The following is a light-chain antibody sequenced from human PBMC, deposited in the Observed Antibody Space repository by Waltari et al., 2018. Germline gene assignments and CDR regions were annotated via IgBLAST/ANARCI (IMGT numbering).Light chain of an antibody. CDR3: QQSYSTGFT. V-gene: IGKV1-39*01. J-gene: IGKJ3*01. CDR2: AAS. Sequence: CRASHVISSSLNLYQQKPGKAPKLLIYAASNLPTGVQSRFSGRGSGPNFTLTISDLQPEDFATYHCQQSYSTGFTFGPGTRLDLK. CDR1: HVISSS.